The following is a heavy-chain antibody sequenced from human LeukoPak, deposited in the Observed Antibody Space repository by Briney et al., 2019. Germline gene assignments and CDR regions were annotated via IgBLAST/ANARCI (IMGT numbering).Heavy chain of an antibody. D-gene: IGHD3-16*01. CDR1: GGSISGYY. CDR2: IHYSGRA. Sequence: PSETLSLTCTVSGGSISGYYWTWIRQPPGKGLEWIGQIHYSGRADYNPSLKSRISLSADTSRNQISLKLSSVTAADTAVYYCARFGVNYDMDVWGQGTTVTVYS. CDR3: ARFGVNYDMDV. V-gene: IGHV4-59*01. J-gene: IGHJ6*02.